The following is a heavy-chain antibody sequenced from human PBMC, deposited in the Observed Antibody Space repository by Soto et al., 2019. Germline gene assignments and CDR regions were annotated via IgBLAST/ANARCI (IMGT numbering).Heavy chain of an antibody. CDR1: GFTFSSYG. D-gene: IGHD6-13*01. J-gene: IGHJ2*01. V-gene: IGHV3-33*01. Sequence: QVQLVEPGGGVVQPGRSLRLSCAASGFTFSSYGMHWVRQAPGKGLEWVAVIWYDGSNKYYADSVKGRFTISRDNSNNTLYLQMNSLRAEDTAVYYCARDGVAAAGNWYFDLWGRGTLVTVSS. CDR2: IWYDGSNK. CDR3: ARDGVAAAGNWYFDL.